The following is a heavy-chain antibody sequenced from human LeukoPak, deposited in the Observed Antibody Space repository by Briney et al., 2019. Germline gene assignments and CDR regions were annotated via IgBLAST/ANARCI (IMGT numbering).Heavy chain of an antibody. V-gene: IGHV3-48*04. D-gene: IGHD1-26*01. Sequence: PGGSLRLSCAASGFTFSSYSMNWVRQAPGKGLEWVSYISSSSSTIYYADSVKGRFTISRDNAKNSLYLQMNSLRAEDTAVYYCARDLIEWQPAEDDFQHWGQGTLVTVSS. CDR3: ARDLIEWQPAEDDFQH. CDR2: ISSSSSTI. CDR1: GFTFSSYS. J-gene: IGHJ1*01.